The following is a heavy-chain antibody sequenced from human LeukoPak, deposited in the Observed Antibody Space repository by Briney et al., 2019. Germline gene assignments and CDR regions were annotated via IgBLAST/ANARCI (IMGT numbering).Heavy chain of an antibody. CDR1: GDSISSGDNY. CDR3: ARVRYYYYYMDV. Sequence: SQTLSLTCTVSGDSISSGDNYWIWLRPAAGKELEWIGYIYCSGSTNYHPALKSRVTISVDTSKNQFSLKLSSVTAADTAVYYCARVRYYYYYMDVWGKGTTVTISS. V-gene: IGHV4-61*10. J-gene: IGHJ6*03. CDR2: IYCSGST.